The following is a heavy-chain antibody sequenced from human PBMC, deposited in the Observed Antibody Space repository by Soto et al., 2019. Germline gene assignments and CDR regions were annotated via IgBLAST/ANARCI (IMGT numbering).Heavy chain of an antibody. CDR3: ARGGNYDILTGDTPYYFDY. V-gene: IGHV3-53*01. D-gene: IGHD3-9*01. Sequence: GGSLRLSCAASGFTVSSNYMSWVRQAPGKGLEWVSVIYSGGSTYYADSVKGRFTISRDNSKNTLYLQMNSLRAEDTAVYYCARGGNYDILTGDTPYYFDYWGQGTLVTVS. CDR1: GFTVSSNY. J-gene: IGHJ4*02. CDR2: IYSGGST.